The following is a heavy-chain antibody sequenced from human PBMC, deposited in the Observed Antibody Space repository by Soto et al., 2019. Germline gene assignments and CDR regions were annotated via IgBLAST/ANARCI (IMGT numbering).Heavy chain of an antibody. CDR2: IYPSDSDT. D-gene: IGHD3-3*01. CDR1: GYSFTIYW. J-gene: IGHJ4*02. V-gene: IGHV5-51*01. CDR3: ARGGVSTRTFDY. Sequence: GESLKISCKGSGYSFTIYWIAWVRQMPGKGLELMGIIYPSDSDTRYRPSFQGQVTISADKSISSAYLQWSSLRASDTAMYYCARGGVSTRTFDYWGQGTPVTVSS.